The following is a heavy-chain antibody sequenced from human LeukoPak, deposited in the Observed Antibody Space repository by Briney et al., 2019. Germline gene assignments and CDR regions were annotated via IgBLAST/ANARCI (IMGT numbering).Heavy chain of an antibody. V-gene: IGHV4-30-4*08. Sequence: SQTLSLTCTVSGGSISSGDYYWSWIRQPPGKGLEWIGEINHSGSTNYNPSLKSRVTISVDTSKNQFSLKLSSVTAADTAVYYCATGSLLWFGEPLDYWGQGTLVTVSS. D-gene: IGHD3-10*01. CDR3: ATGSLLWFGEPLDY. CDR2: INHSGST. J-gene: IGHJ4*02. CDR1: GGSISSGDYY.